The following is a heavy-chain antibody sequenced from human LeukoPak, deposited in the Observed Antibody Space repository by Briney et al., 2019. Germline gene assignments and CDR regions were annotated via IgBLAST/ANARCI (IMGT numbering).Heavy chain of an antibody. D-gene: IGHD2-8*02. V-gene: IGHV3-11*06. CDR3: ARLALVYGMDV. CDR2: ISSSSSYI. CDR1: GFTFSDYY. Sequence: GGSLRLSCAASGFTFSDYYMSWIRQAPGKGLEWVSSISSSSSYIYYADSVKGRFTISRDNAKNSLYLQMNSLRAEDTAVYYCARLALVYGMDVWGKGTTVTVSS. J-gene: IGHJ6*04.